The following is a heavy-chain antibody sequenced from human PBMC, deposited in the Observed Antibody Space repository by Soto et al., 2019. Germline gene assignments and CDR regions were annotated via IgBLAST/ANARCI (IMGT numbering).Heavy chain of an antibody. CDR2: IYYSGST. CDR1: GGSISSYY. D-gene: IGHD6-13*01. CDR3: ARHIAAVGTRRYYYGMDV. Sequence: SETLSLTCTVSGGSISSYYWSWIRQPPGKGLEWIGYIYYSGSTNYNPSLKSRVTISVDTSKNQFSLKLSSVTAADTAVYYCARHIAAVGTRRYYYGMDVWGQGTTVTVSS. J-gene: IGHJ6*02. V-gene: IGHV4-59*08.